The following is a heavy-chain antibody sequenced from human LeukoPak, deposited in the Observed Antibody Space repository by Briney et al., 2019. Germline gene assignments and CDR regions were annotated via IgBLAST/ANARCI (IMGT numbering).Heavy chain of an antibody. CDR3: ARGGSSGYYYSTDY. CDR1: GFTFSSYA. J-gene: IGHJ4*02. V-gene: IGHV3-64*01. CDR2: ISSNGGST. D-gene: IGHD3-22*01. Sequence: GSLRLSCAASGFTFSSYAMHWVRQAPGKGLEYVSAISSNGGSTYYANSVKGRFNISRDNSKNTLYLQMGSLRAEDMAVYYCARGGSSGYYYSTDYWGQGTLVTVSS.